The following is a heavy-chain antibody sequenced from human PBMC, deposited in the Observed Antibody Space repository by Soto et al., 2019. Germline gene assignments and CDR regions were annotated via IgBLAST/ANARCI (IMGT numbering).Heavy chain of an antibody. CDR2: IHSDGSST. V-gene: IGHV3-74*01. CDR1: GFTFSYYW. J-gene: IGHJ3*02. CDR3: ARGDRGAFDI. Sequence: EVQLVESGGGLVQPGESLRLSCAASGFTFSYYWMHWVRQAPGKGLVWVSRIHSDGSSTTYADSVKGRFTISRDNARNPVYLQMNSLRVEDTALYYCARGDRGAFDIWGQGTVVTVSS. D-gene: IGHD1-26*01.